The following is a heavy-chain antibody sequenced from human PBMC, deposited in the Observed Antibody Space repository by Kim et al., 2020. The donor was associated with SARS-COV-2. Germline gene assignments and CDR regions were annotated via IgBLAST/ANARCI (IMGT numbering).Heavy chain of an antibody. V-gene: IGHV3-66*01. D-gene: IGHD2-21*01. J-gene: IGHJ4*02. CDR3: AREIDLPGMAHYFDY. CDR2: IYSGGST. Sequence: GGSLRLSCAASGFTVSSNYMSWVRQAPGKGLEWVSVIYSGGSTYYADSVKGRFTISRDNSKNTLYLQMNSLRAEDTAVYYCAREIDLPGMAHYFDYWGQGTLVTVSS. CDR1: GFTVSSNY.